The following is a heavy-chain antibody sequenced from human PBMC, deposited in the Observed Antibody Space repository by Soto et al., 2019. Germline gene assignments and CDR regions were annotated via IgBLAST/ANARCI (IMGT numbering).Heavy chain of an antibody. J-gene: IGHJ4*02. CDR1: GLIFKNYA. CDR2: ITRDGYNK. Sequence: GGSLRLSCAVSGLIFKNYALNWVRQAPGKGLEWVASITRDGYNKYYADSVKGRFTISRDNSKNTLSLQMTALRVEDSSIYYCTKSSGGSSSVGMDYWGPGTLVTSPQ. V-gene: IGHV3-30*04. D-gene: IGHD6-6*01. CDR3: TKSSGGSSSVGMDY.